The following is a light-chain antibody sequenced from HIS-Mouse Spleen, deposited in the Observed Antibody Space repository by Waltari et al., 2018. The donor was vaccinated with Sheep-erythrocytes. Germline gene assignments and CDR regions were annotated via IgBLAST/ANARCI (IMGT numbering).Light chain of an antibody. Sequence: QSVLTQPPSVSGAPGQRVTISSTGSSSNIGAGYDVHWYQHLPGTAPKLLIYGNSNRPSGVPDRFSGSKSGTSASLAITGLQAEDEADYYCQSYDSSLSGVVFGGGTKLTVL. CDR3: QSYDSSLSGVV. CDR1: SSNIGAGYD. V-gene: IGLV1-40*01. CDR2: GNS. J-gene: IGLJ2*01.